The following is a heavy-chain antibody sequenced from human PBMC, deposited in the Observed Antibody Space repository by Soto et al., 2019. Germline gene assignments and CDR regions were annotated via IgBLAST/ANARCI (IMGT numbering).Heavy chain of an antibody. Sequence: ASVKVSCKASGYTFTSYDINWVRQATGQGLEWMGWMNPNSGNTGYAQKFQGRVTMTRNTSISTAYMELSSLRSEDTAVYYCARSPSYSIAAAGSGYWGQGTLVTVSS. CDR1: GYTFTSYD. CDR3: ARSPSYSIAAAGSGY. CDR2: MNPNSGNT. D-gene: IGHD6-13*01. V-gene: IGHV1-8*01. J-gene: IGHJ4*02.